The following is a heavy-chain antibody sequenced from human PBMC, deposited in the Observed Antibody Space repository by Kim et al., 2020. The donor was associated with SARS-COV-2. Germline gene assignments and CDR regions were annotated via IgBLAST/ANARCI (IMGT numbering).Heavy chain of an antibody. J-gene: IGHJ6*01. CDR3: ARLSAPRDYYYYGMEV. Sequence: SETLSLTCTVSGGSISSSSYYWGWIRQPPGKGLEWIGSIYYSGSTYYNPSLKSRVTISVDTSKNQFSLKLSSVTAADTAVYYCARLSAPRDYYYYGMEV. V-gene: IGHV4-39*01. CDR2: IYYSGST. CDR1: GGSISSSSYY.